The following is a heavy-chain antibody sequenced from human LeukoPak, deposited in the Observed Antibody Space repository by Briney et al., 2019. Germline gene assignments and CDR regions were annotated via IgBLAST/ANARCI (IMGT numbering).Heavy chain of an antibody. Sequence: SETLSLTCTVSGGSISSSSYYWGWIRQPPGKGLEWIGSIYYSGSTYYNPSLKSRVTISVDTSKNQFSLKLSSVTAADTAVYYCARRPRKQLVEYWGQGTLVTVSS. J-gene: IGHJ4*02. CDR2: IYYSGST. CDR3: ARRPRKQLVEY. D-gene: IGHD6-6*01. V-gene: IGHV4-39*01. CDR1: GGSISSSSYY.